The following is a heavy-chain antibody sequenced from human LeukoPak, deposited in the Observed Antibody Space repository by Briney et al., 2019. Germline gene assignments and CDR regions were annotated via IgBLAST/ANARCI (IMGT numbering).Heavy chain of an antibody. V-gene: IGHV4-61*02. CDR3: ARDGNWGYVYYMDV. Sequence: PSQTLSLTCTVSGGSISSGSYYWSWIRQPAGKGLEWIGRIYTSGSTNYNPSLKRRVTISVDTSKNQFSLKLSSVTAADTAVYYCARDGNWGYVYYMDVWGKGTTVTVSS. J-gene: IGHJ6*03. CDR2: IYTSGST. D-gene: IGHD7-27*01. CDR1: GGSISSGSYY.